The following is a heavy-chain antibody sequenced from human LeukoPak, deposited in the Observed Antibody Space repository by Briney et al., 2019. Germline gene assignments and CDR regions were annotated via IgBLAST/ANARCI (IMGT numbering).Heavy chain of an antibody. CDR3: AIPGASGWVDP. D-gene: IGHD2-2*01. J-gene: IGHJ5*02. CDR2: FDAENGET. Sequence: GASVKVSCKVSGATLTEESIHWVRQTPGKGLEWMGSFDAENGETFYSHNFHGRVTMTEDTSIETAYMELRSLRSDDTGVYYCAIPGASGWVDPWGQGTLVTVFS. CDR1: GATLTEES. V-gene: IGHV1-24*01.